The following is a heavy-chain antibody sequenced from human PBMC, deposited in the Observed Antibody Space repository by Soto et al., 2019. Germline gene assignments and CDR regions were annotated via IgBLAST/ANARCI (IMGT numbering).Heavy chain of an antibody. Sequence: ASVKASCKDSGYTLTSYDINCVQQATGQGLEWMGWMNPNSGNTGYAQKFQGRVTMTRNTSISTAYMELSSLRSEDTAVYYCARMGDSYGYFYYYYMDVWDKGTTVTVSS. CDR3: ARMGDSYGYFYYYYMDV. D-gene: IGHD5-18*01. J-gene: IGHJ6*03. CDR2: MNPNSGNT. CDR1: GYTLTSYD. V-gene: IGHV1-8*01.